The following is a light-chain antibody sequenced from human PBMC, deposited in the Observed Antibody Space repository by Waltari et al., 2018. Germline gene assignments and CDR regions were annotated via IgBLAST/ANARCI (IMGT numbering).Light chain of an antibody. CDR1: SSDVGGSNY. CDR2: DVS. V-gene: IGLV2-14*03. CDR3: SSYTSSNTYV. Sequence: QSALTQPASVSGSPGHSITIPCTGTSSDVGGSNYVSLYQQHPGKAPKPMIYDVSDRPSGVSNRFSGSKSGNTASLTISVLQAEDEADYYCSSYTSSNTYVFGTGTKVTVL. J-gene: IGLJ1*01.